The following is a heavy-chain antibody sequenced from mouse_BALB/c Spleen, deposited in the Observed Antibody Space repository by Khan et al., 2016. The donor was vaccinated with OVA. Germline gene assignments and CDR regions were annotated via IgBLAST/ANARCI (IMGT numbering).Heavy chain of an antibody. CDR3: ARARPSSYWSLDV. V-gene: IGHV1S82*01. J-gene: IGHJ1*01. Sequence: QVQLQQPGAELVRPGASVRLSCKASGYSFTSYWMNWVKQRPGQGLEWIGIIHPSDRETRLNQKFKDKATLTLDKSSTTAYMQLSSPKSEDTSVCRCARARPSSYWSLDVWGPGTTVTVSS. CDR2: IHPSDRET. D-gene: IGHD6-1*01. CDR1: GYSFTSYW.